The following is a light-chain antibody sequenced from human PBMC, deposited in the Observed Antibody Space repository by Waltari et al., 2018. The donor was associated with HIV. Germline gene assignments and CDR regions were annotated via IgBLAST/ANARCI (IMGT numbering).Light chain of an antibody. J-gene: IGLJ2*01. CDR2: EVS. CDR1: SSDVGGYNY. V-gene: IGLV2-8*01. CDR3: SSYAGSNDLV. Sequence: QSALTQPPSASGSPGLSVTISCTGTSSDVGGYNYVSWYQQPPGQAPKLMHYEVSKRPSGVPDRFSGSKPANTASLTVSGLQAEDESDYYCSSYAGSNDLVFGGGTKLTVL.